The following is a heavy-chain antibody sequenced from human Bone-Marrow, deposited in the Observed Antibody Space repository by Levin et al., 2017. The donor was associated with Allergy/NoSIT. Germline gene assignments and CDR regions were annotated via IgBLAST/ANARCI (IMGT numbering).Heavy chain of an antibody. CDR1: GYTFSDYW. CDR3: ARFGGFEDCGSCLK. V-gene: IGHV5-51*01. J-gene: IGHJ4*02. Sequence: RGESLKISCQASGYTFSDYWIGWVRQMPGKGLEWMGIIYPDDSDTRYSPSFQGRVSISADISINTAYLHWSSLKSSDTAMYFCARFGGFEDCGSCLKWGPGTLVTVSS. CDR2: IYPDDSDT. D-gene: IGHD2-15*01.